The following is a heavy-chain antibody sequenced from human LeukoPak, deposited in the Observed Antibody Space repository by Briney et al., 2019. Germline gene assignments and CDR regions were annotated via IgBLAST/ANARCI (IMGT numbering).Heavy chain of an antibody. CDR3: PRMVAATQVVGF. Sequence: GEYLKISCKGSGYSFTSYWIGWVRQMPGTGLECMGIIYPGDSDTRYSPSFQGQVTISADKSISTAYLQWSSLKASDTAMYYCPRMVAATQVVGFWGQGTLVTVSS. V-gene: IGHV5-51*01. CDR2: IYPGDSDT. J-gene: IGHJ4*02. CDR1: GYSFTSYW. D-gene: IGHD2-15*01.